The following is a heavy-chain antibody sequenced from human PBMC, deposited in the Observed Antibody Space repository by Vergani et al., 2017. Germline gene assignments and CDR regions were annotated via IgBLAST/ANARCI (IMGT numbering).Heavy chain of an antibody. J-gene: IGHJ4*02. Sequence: EVQLVESGGGLVKPGGSLRLSCAASGFTFSSYSMNWVRQAPGKGLEWVSSISSSSSYIYYADSVKGRFTISRDNAKNSLYLQMNSLRGEDTAVYYCARGVSSYTPGGNYWGQGTLVTVSS. D-gene: IGHD6-6*01. V-gene: IGHV3-21*01. CDR2: ISSSSSYI. CDR3: ARGVSSYTPGGNY. CDR1: GFTFSSYS.